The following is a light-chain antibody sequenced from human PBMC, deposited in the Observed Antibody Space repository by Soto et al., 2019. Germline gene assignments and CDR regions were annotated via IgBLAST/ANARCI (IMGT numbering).Light chain of an antibody. V-gene: IGLV2-14*01. Sequence: QSALTQPASVSGSPGQSITISCTGTNSDVGYYNYVSWYQQHPGKAPKLIIYEVTNRPSGASNRFSGSKSGNTASLTISGLQPEDEADYYCSSYTSSTTRVFGTGTKVTVL. J-gene: IGLJ1*01. CDR1: NSDVGYYNY. CDR2: EVT. CDR3: SSYTSSTTRV.